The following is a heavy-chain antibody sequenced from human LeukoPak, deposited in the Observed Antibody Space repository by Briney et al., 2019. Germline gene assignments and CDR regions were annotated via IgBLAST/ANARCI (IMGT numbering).Heavy chain of an antibody. CDR3: ATYSGSHHDAFDI. D-gene: IGHD1-26*01. Sequence: PGGSLRLSCAASGFTVSSNYMSWVRQAPGKGLEWVSVIYSGGSTYYADSVKGRFTISRDNSKNTLYLQMNSLRAEDTAVYYCATYSGSHHDAFDIWGQGTMVTVSS. CDR2: IYSGGST. J-gene: IGHJ3*02. V-gene: IGHV3-66*01. CDR1: GFTVSSNY.